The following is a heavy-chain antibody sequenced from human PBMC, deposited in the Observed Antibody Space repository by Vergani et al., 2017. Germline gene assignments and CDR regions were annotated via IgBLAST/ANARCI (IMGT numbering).Heavy chain of an antibody. V-gene: IGHV4-4*03. CDR2: ICHTEDT. CDR1: GDSISSNNC. D-gene: IGHD2-2*02. J-gene: IGHJ4*02. CDR3: ATIGYRRWGYYFDY. Sequence: QVQLQESGPGLVKPPGNLSLTCAVSGDSISSNNCWTWVRQPPGKGLEWIGEICHTEDTKYSPSLKSRVTVSVDDSRNLFSLRLNSVTAADTAVYYCATIGYRRWGYYFDYWGQGILVTVSS.